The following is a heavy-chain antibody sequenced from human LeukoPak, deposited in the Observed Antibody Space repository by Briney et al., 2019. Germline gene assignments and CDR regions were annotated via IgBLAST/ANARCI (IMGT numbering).Heavy chain of an antibody. CDR1: GFTFSSYA. J-gene: IGHJ4*02. Sequence: GGSLRLSCAASGFTFSSYAMSWVRQAPGKGLEWVSAISGSGGSTYYADSVKGRFTISRDNSKNTLYLQMNSLRAEDTAVYYCAKVKRYFDWLLVEDYWGQGTLVTVSS. CDR3: AKVKRYFDWLLVEDY. CDR2: ISGSGGST. V-gene: IGHV3-23*01. D-gene: IGHD3-9*01.